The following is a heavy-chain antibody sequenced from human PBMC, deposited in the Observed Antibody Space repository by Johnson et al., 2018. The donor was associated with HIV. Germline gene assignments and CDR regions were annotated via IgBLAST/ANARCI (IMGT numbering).Heavy chain of an antibody. CDR3: ARVRYYDILTGYRKAYDAFDI. CDR1: GFTVSSNY. Sequence: VQLVESGGGLVQPGGSLRLSCAASGFTVSSNYMSWVRQAPGRGLEWVSAIYSGGSTYYADSVKVRFTISRDNSKNTLYFQMNSLRVEDTAVYYCARVRYYDILTGYRKAYDAFDIWGQGTMVTVSS. CDR2: IYSGGST. J-gene: IGHJ3*02. V-gene: IGHV3-66*01. D-gene: IGHD3-9*01.